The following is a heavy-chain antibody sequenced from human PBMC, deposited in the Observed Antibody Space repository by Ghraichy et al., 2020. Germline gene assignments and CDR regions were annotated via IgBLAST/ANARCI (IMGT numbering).Heavy chain of an antibody. CDR3: ARCSYYDFWSGLADCMDV. J-gene: IGHJ6*03. V-gene: IGHV1-46*01. CDR2: INPSGGST. Sequence: ASVKVSCKASGYTFTSYYMHWVRQAPGQGLEWMGIINPSGGSTSYAQKFQGRVTMTSDTSTSTAYMELSSLRSEDTAVYYCARCSYYDFWSGLADCMDVWGKGSTVTIAS. D-gene: IGHD3-3*01. CDR1: GYTFTSYY.